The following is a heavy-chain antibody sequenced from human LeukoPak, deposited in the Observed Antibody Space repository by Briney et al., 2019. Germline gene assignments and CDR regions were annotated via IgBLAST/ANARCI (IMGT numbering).Heavy chain of an antibody. V-gene: IGHV3-7*01. J-gene: IGHJ4*02. Sequence: GGSLRLSCAASGFTFRNFWMSWVRQAPGKGLEWLANINQDGSAKYYVDSVKGRFTISRDNAKNSLYLEMNSLRGEDTAVYYCTTSDASSGNNWGQGTLVTVSS. CDR3: TTSDASSGNN. CDR2: INQDGSAK. CDR1: GFTFRNFW. D-gene: IGHD3-22*01.